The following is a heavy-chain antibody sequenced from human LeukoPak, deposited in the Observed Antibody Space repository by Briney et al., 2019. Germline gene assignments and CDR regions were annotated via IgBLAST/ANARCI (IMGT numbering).Heavy chain of an antibody. CDR3: ARRWIAAAGVDAFDI. CDR1: GGSISSYY. D-gene: IGHD6-13*01. V-gene: IGHV4-59*01. Sequence: SETLSLTCTVSGGSISSYYWSWIRQPPGKGLEWLGYIYYSGSTNYNPSLKSRVTISVDTSKYQFSLKLSSVTAADTAVYYCARRWIAAAGVDAFDIWGQGTMVTVSS. CDR2: IYYSGST. J-gene: IGHJ3*02.